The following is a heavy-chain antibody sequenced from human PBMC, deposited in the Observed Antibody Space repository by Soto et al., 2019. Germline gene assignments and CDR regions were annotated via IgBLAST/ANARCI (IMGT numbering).Heavy chain of an antibody. CDR1: GFTLTGFG. V-gene: IGHV1-18*04. CDR2: ITASSGNT. J-gene: IGHJ2*01. CDR3: ARGYSYGSYWYFDL. Sequence: QLQLVQSGAEVKNPGASVKVSCKASGFTLTGFGITWVRQAPGQGLEWMGWITASSGNTNYAQNLQGRVTMTTDTSTSTAYMELWHLRSDDTAVYYCARGYSYGSYWYFDLWGRGTLVTVSS. D-gene: IGHD5-18*01.